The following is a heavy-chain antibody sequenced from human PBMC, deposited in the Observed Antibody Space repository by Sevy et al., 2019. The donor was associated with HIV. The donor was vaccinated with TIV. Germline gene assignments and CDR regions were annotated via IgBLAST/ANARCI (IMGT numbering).Heavy chain of an antibody. CDR1: GFTFSSYS. CDR2: ISSSSSYI. V-gene: IGHV3-21*01. D-gene: IGHD3-3*01. Sequence: GGSLRLSCAASGFTFSSYSMNWVRQAPGKGLEWVSSISSSSSYIYYADSVKGRFTISRDNAKNSLYLQMNSLGAEDTAVYYCASVEDRKRYYDFWSGYFNYYYYGMDVWGQGTTVTVSS. CDR3: ASVEDRKRYYDFWSGYFNYYYYGMDV. J-gene: IGHJ6*02.